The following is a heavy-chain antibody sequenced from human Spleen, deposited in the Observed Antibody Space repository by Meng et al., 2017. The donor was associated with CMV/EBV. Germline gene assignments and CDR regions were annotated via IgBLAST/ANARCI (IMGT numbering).Heavy chain of an antibody. J-gene: IGHJ4*02. Sequence: YSFSSDGVTGVRQTPGQGLEWMGWISARNGNTKYAQKFQGRVTLTTDTSASTSYLEVGSLRSDDTAVYYCARVIPRNIAPRWFLDYWGQGTLVTVSS. D-gene: IGHD4-23*01. CDR2: ISARNGNT. V-gene: IGHV1-18*01. CDR3: ARVIPRNIAPRWFLDY. CDR1: YSFSSDG.